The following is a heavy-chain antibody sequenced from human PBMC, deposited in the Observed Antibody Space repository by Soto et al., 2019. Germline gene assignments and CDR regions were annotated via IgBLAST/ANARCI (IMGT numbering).Heavy chain of an antibody. V-gene: IGHV4-59*01. D-gene: IGHD5-12*01. J-gene: IGHJ4*02. CDR3: ARGRVSGYHRGAMATITLSD. CDR1: GGSISSDY. CDR2: IYYSGST. Sequence: SETLSLTCTVSGGSISSDYWSLIRQPPGTGLEWIGYIYYSGSTNYNPSLKSRVTISVDTSKNQFSLKLSSVTAADTAVYYCARGRVSGYHRGAMATITLSDWGQGTLVTVSS.